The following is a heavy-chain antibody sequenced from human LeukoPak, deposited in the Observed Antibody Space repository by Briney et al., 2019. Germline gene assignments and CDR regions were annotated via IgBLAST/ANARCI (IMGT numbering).Heavy chain of an antibody. V-gene: IGHV1-18*01. Sequence: ASVKVSCKASGYTFTSYGISWVRQAPGQGLEWMGWISAYNGNTNYAQKLQGRVTMTRDTSTSTVYMELSSLRSEDTAVYYCARDQSGATDYWGQGTLVTVSS. CDR2: ISAYNGNT. CDR1: GYTFTSYG. D-gene: IGHD1-26*01. CDR3: ARDQSGATDY. J-gene: IGHJ4*02.